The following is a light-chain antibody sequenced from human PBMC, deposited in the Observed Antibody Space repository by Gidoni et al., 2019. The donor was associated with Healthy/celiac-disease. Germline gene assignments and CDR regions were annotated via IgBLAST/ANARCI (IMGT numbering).Light chain of an antibody. V-gene: IGKV3-20*01. J-gene: IGKJ1*01. CDR2: GAS. CDR1: QSVSSSY. Sequence: EIVLTQSPGTLSLSPGERSTLSCRASQSVSSSYLAWDQQKPGQAPRLLIYGASSRATGIPDRFSGSGSGKDFTLTISRLEPEEFAVYYCQQYGSSPRTFGQGTKVEIK. CDR3: QQYGSSPRT.